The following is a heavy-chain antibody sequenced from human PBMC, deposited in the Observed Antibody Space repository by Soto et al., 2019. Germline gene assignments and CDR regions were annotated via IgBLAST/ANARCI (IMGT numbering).Heavy chain of an antibody. D-gene: IGHD1-26*01. CDR2: ISTSGSST. CDR1: GFSFSDYY. J-gene: IGHJ6*03. V-gene: IGHV3-11*01. CDR3: ANLAKNYYHYMDV. Sequence: QVQLVESGGGLVKPGGSLRLSCAASGFSFSDYYMSWIRQAPGKGLEWVSLISTSGSSTDYADSVKGRFTISRDNAKNSLSLQMNSLRAVDTAVYYCANLAKNYYHYMDVWGKGTTVTVSS.